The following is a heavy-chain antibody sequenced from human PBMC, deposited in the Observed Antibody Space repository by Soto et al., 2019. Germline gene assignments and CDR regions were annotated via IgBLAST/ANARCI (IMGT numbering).Heavy chain of an antibody. CDR3: AKVPGTAVTSTLSFDM. CDR1: GFTFSSYA. Sequence: EVQLLESGGGLVQPGGSLRLSGAASGFTFSSYAMSWVRQAPGKGLEWVSCFSGSGSSTYYADSVKGRFTVSRDNSKNTLYLQMNGLRVEDTAVYYCAKVPGTAVTSTLSFDMWGQGTMVTVSS. CDR2: FSGSGSST. V-gene: IGHV3-23*01. D-gene: IGHD6-19*01. J-gene: IGHJ3*02.